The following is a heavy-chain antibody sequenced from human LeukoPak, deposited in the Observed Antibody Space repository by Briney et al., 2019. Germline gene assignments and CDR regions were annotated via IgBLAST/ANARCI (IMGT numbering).Heavy chain of an antibody. J-gene: IGHJ4*02. CDR1: GFTLSSYA. V-gene: IGHV3-23*01. D-gene: IGHD2-15*01. Sequence: TGGSLRLSCAASGFTLSSYAMSWVRQAPGKGMEWVSAISGSGGSTYYADSVKGRFTISRDNSKNTLYLQMNSLRAEDTAVYYCAKDLQIVVVVAAFHYWGQGTLVTVSS. CDR2: ISGSGGST. CDR3: AKDLQIVVVVAAFHY.